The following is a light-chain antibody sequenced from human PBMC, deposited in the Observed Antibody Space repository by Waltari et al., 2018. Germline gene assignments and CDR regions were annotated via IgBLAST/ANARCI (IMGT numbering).Light chain of an antibody. CDR1: QSISSW. J-gene: IGKJ1*01. CDR2: KAS. Sequence: DIPMTQSPSTLSASVGDRVTITCRASQSISSWLAWYQQKPGKAPKFLIYKASNLESGVPSRFSGSGSGTEFTLTISSLQPDDFATYYCQHYNSFPWTFGQGTKVEIK. V-gene: IGKV1-5*03. CDR3: QHYNSFPWT.